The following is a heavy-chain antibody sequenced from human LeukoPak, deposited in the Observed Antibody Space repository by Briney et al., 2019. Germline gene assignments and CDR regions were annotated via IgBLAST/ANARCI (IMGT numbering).Heavy chain of an antibody. V-gene: IGHV6-1*01. Sequence: SQTLSLTCVISGDSVSSDSVTWNWIRQSPSRGLEWLGRTYYRSKWYNDYAASVRSRITINPDTSKNQFSLQLNSVTPEDTAVYYCARERVAVGDYYFDYWGQGTLVTVSS. J-gene: IGHJ4*02. CDR1: GDSVSSDSVT. CDR2: TYYRSKWYN. D-gene: IGHD6-19*01. CDR3: ARERVAVGDYYFDY.